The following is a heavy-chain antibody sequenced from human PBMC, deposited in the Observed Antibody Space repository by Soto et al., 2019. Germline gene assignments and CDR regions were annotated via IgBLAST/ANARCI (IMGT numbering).Heavy chain of an antibody. V-gene: IGHV3-33*01. CDR3: ARDRSSSYSYAMDL. CDR1: DFAFRLHG. CDR2: IWHDGTRK. Sequence: QVHLVESGGGVVQPGGSLTLSCSVSDFAFRLHGIHWVRHTPGKGLEWVAMIWHDGTRKYFRDSARGRFTISRDSAKNKVYLQINNLRGDDSALYFCARDRSSSYSYAMDLWGQGTTVTVSS. D-gene: IGHD3-10*01. J-gene: IGHJ6*02.